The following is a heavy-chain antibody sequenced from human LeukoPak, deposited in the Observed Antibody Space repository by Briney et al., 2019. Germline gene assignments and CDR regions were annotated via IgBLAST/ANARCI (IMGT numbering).Heavy chain of an antibody. D-gene: IGHD4-17*01. CDR1: GFTFSSYA. J-gene: IGHJ6*02. Sequence: GRSLRLSCAASGFTFSSYAMHWVRQAPGKGLEWVAVISYDGSNKYYADSVKGRFTISRDNSKNTLYLQMNSLRAEDTAVYYCAREYGGYAGYYYYYYGMDVWGQGTTVTVSS. CDR2: ISYDGSNK. CDR3: AREYGGYAGYYYYYYGMDV. V-gene: IGHV3-30-3*01.